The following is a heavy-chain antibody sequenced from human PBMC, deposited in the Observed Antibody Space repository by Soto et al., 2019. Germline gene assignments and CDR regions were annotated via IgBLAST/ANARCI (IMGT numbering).Heavy chain of an antibody. V-gene: IGHV1-69*13. D-gene: IGHD5-12*01. Sequence: SVKVSCKASGGTFSSYAISWVRQAPGQGLEWMGGIIPIFGTANYAQKFQGRVTITADESTSTAYMGLSSLRSEDTAVYYCARSGCSGYETPFDYWGQGTLVTVSS. CDR2: IIPIFGTA. CDR1: GGTFSSYA. J-gene: IGHJ4*02. CDR3: ARSGCSGYETPFDY.